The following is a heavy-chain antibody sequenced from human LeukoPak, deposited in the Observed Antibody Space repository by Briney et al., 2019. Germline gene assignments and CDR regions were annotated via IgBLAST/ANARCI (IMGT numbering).Heavy chain of an antibody. CDR1: GGTFSSYA. J-gene: IGHJ6*02. V-gene: IGHV1-69*04. D-gene: IGHD2-15*01. CDR2: IIPILGIA. Sequence: PEASVKVSCKASGGTFSSYAISWVRQAPGQGLEWMGRIIPILGIANYAQKFQGRVTITADKSTSTAYMELSSLRSEDTAVYYCARDGRYCSGGSCRDYGMDVWGQGTTVTVS. CDR3: ARDGRYCSGGSCRDYGMDV.